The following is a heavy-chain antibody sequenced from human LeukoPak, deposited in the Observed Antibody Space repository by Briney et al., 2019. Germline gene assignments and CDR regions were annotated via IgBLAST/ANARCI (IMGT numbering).Heavy chain of an antibody. CDR1: GFSFDDYA. V-gene: IGHV3-9*01. D-gene: IGHD3-10*01. J-gene: IGHJ4*02. CDR2: ISWNSGSI. Sequence: SGGSLRLSCAASGFSFDDYAMHWVRQAPGKGLEWVSGISWNSGSIGYADSVKGRFTISRDNAKNSLYLQMNSLRAEETALYYCAKGLTRYYYGSGSYYNPLLRHEYYFDYWGQGTLVTVSS. CDR3: AKGLTRYYYGSGSYYNPLLRHEYYFDY.